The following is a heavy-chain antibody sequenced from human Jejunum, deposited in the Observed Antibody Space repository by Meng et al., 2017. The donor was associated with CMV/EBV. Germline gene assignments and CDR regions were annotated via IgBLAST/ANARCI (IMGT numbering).Heavy chain of an antibody. CDR1: GGSISSHY. D-gene: IGHD3-16*02. V-gene: IGHV4-59*11. J-gene: IGHJ6*02. CDR3: ARGISVYRVGMDV. CDR2: IYYTGRT. Sequence: VSGGSISSHYGGWVRQPAGKGMGWIGYIYYTGRTNYNPSIKSRVTKSVDTSKNPFSRMLSSVPAADTAIYYCARGISVYRVGMDVWSQGTTVTVSS.